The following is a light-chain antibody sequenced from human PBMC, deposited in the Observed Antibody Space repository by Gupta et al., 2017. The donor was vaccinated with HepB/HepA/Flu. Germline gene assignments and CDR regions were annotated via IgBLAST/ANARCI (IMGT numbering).Light chain of an antibody. Sequence: DIVMTQSPESLAVFLGERATINCRSSQSGFYSSNKKNYLAWYQQKPGQPPKLLIYGASTREFGVPDRFSGRGSGTDFTLTISSLQAEDVAVYYCQQYYSTPFTFGQGTKVDVK. CDR3: QQYYSTPFT. V-gene: IGKV4-1*01. CDR2: GAS. CDR1: QSGFYSSNKKNY. J-gene: IGKJ3*01.